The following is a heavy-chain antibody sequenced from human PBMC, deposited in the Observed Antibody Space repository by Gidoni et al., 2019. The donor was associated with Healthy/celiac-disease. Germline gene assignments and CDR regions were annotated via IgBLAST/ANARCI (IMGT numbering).Heavy chain of an antibody. D-gene: IGHD6-13*01. CDR1: GGSISSGGYY. Sequence: QVQLQESGPGLVKPSQTLSLTCTVSGGSISSGGYYWSWFRQHPGKGLEWIGYIYYSGSTYYNPSLKSRVTISVDTSKNQFSLKLSSVTAADTAVYYCARDLGGYSSSWYGVDVWGKGTTVTVSS. V-gene: IGHV4-31*03. J-gene: IGHJ6*04. CDR3: ARDLGGYSSSWYGVDV. CDR2: IYYSGST.